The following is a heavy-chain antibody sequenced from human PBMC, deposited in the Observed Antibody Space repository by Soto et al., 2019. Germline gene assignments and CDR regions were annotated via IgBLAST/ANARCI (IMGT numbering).Heavy chain of an antibody. CDR1: GFTFSSYS. CDR3: ARDLGSSWYPEYFQH. D-gene: IGHD6-13*01. J-gene: IGHJ1*01. Sequence: SGGSLRLSCAASGFTFSSYSMNRVRQAPGEGLEGVSYISSSSTIYYADSVKGRFTISRDNAKNSLYLQMNSLRAEDTAVYYCARDLGSSWYPEYFQHWGQGTLVTVSS. CDR2: ISSSSTI. V-gene: IGHV3-48*01.